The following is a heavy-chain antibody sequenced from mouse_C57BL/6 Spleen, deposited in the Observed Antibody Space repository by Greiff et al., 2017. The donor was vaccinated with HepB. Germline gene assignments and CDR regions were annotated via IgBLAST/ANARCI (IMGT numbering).Heavy chain of an antibody. D-gene: IGHD2-10*01. CDR3: ARRQRPYNYYAMYY. CDR2: IYWDDDK. CDR1: GFSLSTSGMG. Sequence: QVTLKECGPGILQSSQTLSLTCSFSGFSLSTSGMGVSWIRQPSGKGLEWLAHIYWDDDKRYNPSLKSRLTISKDTSRNQVFLKITSVDTSDTATYYCARRQRPYNYYAMYYFPQGTSVTVSS. J-gene: IGHJ4*01. V-gene: IGHV8-12*01.